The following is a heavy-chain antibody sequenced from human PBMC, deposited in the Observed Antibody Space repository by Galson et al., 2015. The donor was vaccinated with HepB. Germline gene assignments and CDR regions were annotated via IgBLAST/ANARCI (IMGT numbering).Heavy chain of an antibody. CDR1: GDSVSSNLFT. V-gene: IGHV6-1*01. CDR2: TYYRSKWQN. D-gene: IGHD3-16*01. Sequence: CAISGDSVSSNLFTWNWIRQSPSRGLKWLGRTYYRSKWQNDYAVSLTSRITINPDTSKNQFSLHLNSVTPEDTAVYYCARVEGGLFVTWGQGTMVTVSS. CDR3: ARVEGGLFVT. J-gene: IGHJ3*01.